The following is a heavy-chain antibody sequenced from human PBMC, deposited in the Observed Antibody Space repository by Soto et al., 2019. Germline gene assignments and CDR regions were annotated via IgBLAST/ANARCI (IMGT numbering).Heavy chain of an antibody. CDR2: IIYDGSTK. D-gene: IGHD3-10*01. CDR3: AKDRMGAGVRGYFDY. V-gene: IGHV3-30*18. CDR1: GFTFSSYG. Sequence: QVQLVESVGGVVQPGRSLRLSCAASGFTFSSYGMHWVRQAPGKGLEWGAVIIYDGSTKYYADSVKGRFSISRDNSKSTLYLQMNSLRAEDTAVYYCAKDRMGAGVRGYFDYWGQGTLVTVSS. J-gene: IGHJ4*02.